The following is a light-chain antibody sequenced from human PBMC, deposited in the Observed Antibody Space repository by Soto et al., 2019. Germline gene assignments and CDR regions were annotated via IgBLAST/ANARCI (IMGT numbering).Light chain of an antibody. CDR1: QSVSSN. V-gene: IGKV3-20*01. CDR3: QQYGSSPQLT. CDR2: GAS. Sequence: EIVITHSPATLSVSPGERATRSCMASQSVSSNLAWYQQKPGQAPRLLLYGASSRATGIPDRFSGSGSGTDFTLTISRLEPEDFAVYYCQQYGSSPQLTFGGGTKVDIK. J-gene: IGKJ4*01.